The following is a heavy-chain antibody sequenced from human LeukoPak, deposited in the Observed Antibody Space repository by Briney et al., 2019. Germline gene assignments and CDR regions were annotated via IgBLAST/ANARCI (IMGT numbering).Heavy chain of an antibody. Sequence: SETLSLTCAVYGGSFGGYYWSWIRQPPGKGLEWIGEINHSGSTNYNPSLKSRVTISVDTSKNQFSLKLSSVTAADTAVYYCARGWIVVVPAASRWFDPWGQGTLVTVSS. J-gene: IGHJ5*02. V-gene: IGHV4-34*01. CDR1: GGSFGGYY. CDR3: ARGWIVVVPAASRWFDP. CDR2: INHSGST. D-gene: IGHD2-2*01.